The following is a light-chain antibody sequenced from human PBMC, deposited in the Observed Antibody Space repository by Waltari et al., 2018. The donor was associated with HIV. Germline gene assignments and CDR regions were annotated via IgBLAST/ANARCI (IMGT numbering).Light chain of an antibody. CDR1: QSISSY. CDR2: AAS. V-gene: IGKV1-39*01. J-gene: IGKJ3*01. CDR3: QQSYSTVT. Sequence: EIQMTQSPSSLSASVGDRVTIPCRASQSISSYLNWYQQKPGKAPKLLIYAASSFQSGVPSRFRGSGSGTDFTLTISSLQPEDFATYYCQQSYSTVTFGPGTKVDIK.